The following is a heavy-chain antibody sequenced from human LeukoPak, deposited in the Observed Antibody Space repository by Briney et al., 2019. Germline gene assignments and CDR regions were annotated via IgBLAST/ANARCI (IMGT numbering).Heavy chain of an antibody. J-gene: IGHJ4*02. V-gene: IGHV1-46*01. D-gene: IGHD2-15*01. CDR3: AGGVDFDY. CDR1: AYIFTSYY. CDR2: IDPSGGST. Sequence: ASVKVSCKASAYIFTSYYLHWVRQAPGQGLEWMGIIDPSGGSTNYAQKLQGRVTMTTDTSTSTAYMELRSLRSDDTAVYYCAGGVDFDYWGQGTLVTVSS.